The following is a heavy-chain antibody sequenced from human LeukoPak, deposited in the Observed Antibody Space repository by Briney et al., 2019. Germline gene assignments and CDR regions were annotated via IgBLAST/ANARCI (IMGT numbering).Heavy chain of an antibody. CDR3: ATRGSSYKGDY. CDR2: ISYDGSNK. J-gene: IGHJ4*02. V-gene: IGHV3-30-3*01. Sequence: PGRSLRPSCAASGFTFSSYAMHWVRQAPGKGLEWVAVISYDGSNKYYADSVKGRFTISRDNAKNSLYLQMNSLRAEDTAVYYCATRGSSYKGDYWGQGTLVTVSS. D-gene: IGHD6-6*01. CDR1: GFTFSSYA.